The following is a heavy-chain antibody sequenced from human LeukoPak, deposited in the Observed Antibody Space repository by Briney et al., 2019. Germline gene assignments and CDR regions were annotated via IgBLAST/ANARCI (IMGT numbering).Heavy chain of an antibody. D-gene: IGHD4-11*01. J-gene: IGHJ4*02. Sequence: GASVKVSXKASGYTFTSYYMHWVRQAPGQGLEWMGIINPSGASTSYAQKFQGRVTMTRDTSTSTVYMELSSLRSEDTAVYYYARADRDYNLANRYWGQGTLVTVSS. V-gene: IGHV1-46*01. CDR3: ARADRDYNLANRY. CDR1: GYTFTSYY. CDR2: INPSGAST.